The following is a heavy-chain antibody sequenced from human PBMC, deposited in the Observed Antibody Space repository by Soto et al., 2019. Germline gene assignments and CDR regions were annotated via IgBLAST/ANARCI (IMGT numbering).Heavy chain of an antibody. CDR3: ARAIAVPGKQFEY. CDR1: GFTFSSYS. CDR2: ISSSSSYI. D-gene: IGHD6-19*01. V-gene: IGHV3-21*01. J-gene: IGHJ4*02. Sequence: EVQLVESGGGLVKPGGSLRLSCAASGFTFSSYSMNWVRQAPGKGLEWVSSISSSSSYIYYADSVKGRFTISRDNAKKSMYLQMNSLRAEDTAVYYCARAIAVPGKQFEYWGRGTLVTVSS.